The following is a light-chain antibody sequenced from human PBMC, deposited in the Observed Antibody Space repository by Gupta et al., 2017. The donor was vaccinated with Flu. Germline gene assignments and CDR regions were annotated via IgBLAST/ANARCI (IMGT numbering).Light chain of an antibody. J-gene: IGLJ2*01. CDR2: RHS. V-gene: IGLV3-9*01. CDR3: HVGDTYSVI. Sequence: LEQTARMTCKEIKIGTKNVHVHQQSPGQFPIVVMYRHSNRSARSPERFSGSNSENTATLTISGAQVGDEADYYWHVGDTYSVIFGGGTKLSVL. CDR1: KIGTKN.